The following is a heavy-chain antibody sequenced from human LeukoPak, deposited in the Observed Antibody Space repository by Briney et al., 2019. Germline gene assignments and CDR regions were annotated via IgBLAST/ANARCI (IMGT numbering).Heavy chain of an antibody. CDR1: GFTFSSYW. CDR3: ASYLIAAAPFDY. J-gene: IGHJ4*02. CDR2: IKQDGSEK. D-gene: IGHD6-13*01. V-gene: IGHV3-7*01. Sequence: PGGSLRLSCAASGFTFSSYWMSWVRQAPGKGLEWVANIKQDGSEKYYVDSVKGRFTISGDNAKNSLYLQMNSLRAEDTAVYYCASYLIAAAPFDYWGQGTLVTVSS.